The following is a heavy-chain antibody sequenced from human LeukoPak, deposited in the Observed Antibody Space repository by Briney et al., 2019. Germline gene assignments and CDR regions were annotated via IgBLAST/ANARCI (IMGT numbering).Heavy chain of an antibody. CDR1: GDSVSSNSAA. J-gene: IGHJ6*02. CDR3: ARDSPITGTFFARLRNYYYYGMDV. V-gene: IGHV6-1*01. CDR2: TYYRSKWYN. Sequence: SQTLSLTCAISGDSVSSNSAAWNWIRQSPSRGLEWLGRTYYRSKWYNDYAVSVKSRITINPDTSKNQFSLQLNSVTPEDTAVYYCARDSPITGTFFARLRNYYYYGMDVWGQGTTVTVSS. D-gene: IGHD1-20*01.